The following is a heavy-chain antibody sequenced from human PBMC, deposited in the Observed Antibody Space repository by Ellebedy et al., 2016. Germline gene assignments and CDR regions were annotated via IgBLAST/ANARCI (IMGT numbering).Heavy chain of an antibody. D-gene: IGHD6-19*01. Sequence: SETLSLTCTVSGGSISSYYWSWIRQPPGKGLEWIGYIYYSGSTNYNPSLKSRVTISVDTSKNQFSLKLSSVTAADTAVYYCARYNKEEWLVSNGDAFDIWGQGTMVTVSS. CDR1: GGSISSYY. CDR2: IYYSGST. J-gene: IGHJ3*02. V-gene: IGHV4-59*08. CDR3: ARYNKEEWLVSNGDAFDI.